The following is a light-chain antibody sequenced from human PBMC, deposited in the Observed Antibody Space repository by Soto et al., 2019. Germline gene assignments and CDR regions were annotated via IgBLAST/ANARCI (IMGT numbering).Light chain of an antibody. Sequence: QSALAQPASVSGSPGQSITISCTGTSGFVGSFSLVSWYQQHSGKAPKVMISEGHRRPSGVPDRFSGSTSVNSASLTISGLQANEEVIYCCSFYMGATTYVFGMGTKVTVL. CDR1: SGFVGSFSL. J-gene: IGLJ1*01. CDR3: SFYMGATTYV. CDR2: EGH. V-gene: IGLV2-23*01.